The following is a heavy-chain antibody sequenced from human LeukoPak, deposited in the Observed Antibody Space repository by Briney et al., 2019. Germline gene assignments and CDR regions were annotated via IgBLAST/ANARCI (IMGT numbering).Heavy chain of an antibody. CDR3: ARNVTAPSVIDI. CDR2: ISAYNGNT. Sequence: ASVTVSCKASGYTFSTYGINWVRQAPGQGLEWMGWISAYNGNTNYAQKVQGRVTMTTDTSTSTAYMELRSLRSDDTAVYYCARNVTAPSVIDIWGQGTMVTVSS. V-gene: IGHV1-18*01. D-gene: IGHD2/OR15-2a*01. J-gene: IGHJ3*02. CDR1: GYTFSTYG.